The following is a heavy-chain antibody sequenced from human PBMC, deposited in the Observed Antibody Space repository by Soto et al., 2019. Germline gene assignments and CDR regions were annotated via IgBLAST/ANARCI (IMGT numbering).Heavy chain of an antibody. V-gene: IGHV3-30-3*01. CDR1: GFTFSRHA. D-gene: IGHD7-27*01. CDR2: ILNDGRNK. J-gene: IGHJ4*02. Sequence: QVQLVESGGGVVQPGRSLRLSCGASGFTFSRHAMHWVRQAPGKGLEWVAVILNDGRNKFYADSVKGRFTVSRDNSKNTLHLQMHSLKIEDTAVYFCARDLQGQTGAAYSLDYWGQGTLVTVSS. CDR3: ARDLQGQTGAAYSLDY.